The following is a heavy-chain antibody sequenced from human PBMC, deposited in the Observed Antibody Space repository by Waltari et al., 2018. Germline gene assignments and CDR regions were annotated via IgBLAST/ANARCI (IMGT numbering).Heavy chain of an antibody. Sequence: QLVESGGGLVQPGQSLRLSCAASGFTLRAFWMTWVRQAPGKGLEYVALINIDGSARHYVKSVQGRFTISRDNAKNSLYLQMNSLRAEDTAVYYCARDPNWNPTPFDYRGQGTLVAVSS. CDR3: ARDPNWNPTPFDY. CDR2: INIDGSAR. D-gene: IGHD1-20*01. CDR1: GFTLRAFW. J-gene: IGHJ4*02. V-gene: IGHV3-7*01.